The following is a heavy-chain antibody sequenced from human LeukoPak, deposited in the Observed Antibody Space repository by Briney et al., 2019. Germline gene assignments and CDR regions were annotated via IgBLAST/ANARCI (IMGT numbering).Heavy chain of an antibody. CDR3: ARPIGGGIEDMDV. CDR2: IYVTGST. CDR1: GGSIGTYY. D-gene: IGHD3-16*02. J-gene: IGHJ6*03. V-gene: IGHV4-4*09. Sequence: SETLSLTCTVSGGSIGTYYWSWIRQSPGKGLEWIGYIYVTGSTRYNPYLQSRVTTAVDTSRNQFFLKMSSVTAAATAVYSCARPIGGGIEDMDVWGKGTKVTVSS.